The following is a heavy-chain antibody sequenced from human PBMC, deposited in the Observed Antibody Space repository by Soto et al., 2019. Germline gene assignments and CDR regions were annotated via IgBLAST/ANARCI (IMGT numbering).Heavy chain of an antibody. CDR3: AKNQGVELVPLATVDWFDP. CDR1: GFIFENFV. J-gene: IGHJ5*02. V-gene: IGHV3-23*01. D-gene: IGHD1-26*01. CDR2: ISGSGFKK. Sequence: GGSLRLSCAASGFIFENFVMSWVRQAPGKGLEWISSISGSGFKKYYADSVKGRFTTSRDNSKSTVYLELNNLSAEDTAVYHCAKNQGVELVPLATVDWFDPWGQGSVVTVSS.